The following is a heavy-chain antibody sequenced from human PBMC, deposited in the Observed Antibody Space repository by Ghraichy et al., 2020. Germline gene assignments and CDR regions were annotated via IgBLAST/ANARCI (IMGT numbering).Heavy chain of an antibody. CDR3: ARQTEYSNGWFFWYFDL. Sequence: GGSLRLSCAASGFAFSSYGMHWVRQAPGKGLEWVAVIWYDGSNKYFADSVKGRFTISRDISKNTLYLQMNSLRAEDTAVYYCARQTEYSNGWFFWYFDLWGRGTLVTVSS. D-gene: IGHD6-19*01. CDR2: IWYDGSNK. CDR1: GFAFSSYG. V-gene: IGHV3-33*01. J-gene: IGHJ2*01.